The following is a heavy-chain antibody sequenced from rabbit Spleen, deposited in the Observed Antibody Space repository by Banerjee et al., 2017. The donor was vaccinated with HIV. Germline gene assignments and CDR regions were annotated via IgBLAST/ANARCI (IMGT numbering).Heavy chain of an antibody. V-gene: IGHV1S40*01. J-gene: IGHJ6*01. CDR3: ARGGGL. CDR1: GVSFSNYNF. CDR2: IWTGSTSIT. Sequence: LVEYGGDLVQPGASLTLTCTASGVSFSNYNFMCWVRQATGKGLEWIGTIWTGSTSITWYANWALGRFTISRENTQNTVSLQLNSLTAADTATYFCARGGGLWGPGTLVTVS.